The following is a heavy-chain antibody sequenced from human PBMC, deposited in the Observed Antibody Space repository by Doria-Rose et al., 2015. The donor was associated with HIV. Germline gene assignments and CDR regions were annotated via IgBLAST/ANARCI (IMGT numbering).Heavy chain of an antibody. V-gene: IGHV3-48*04. CDR2: ISNHSLTI. D-gene: IGHD6-13*01. CDR3: ARDYSIPGRYGMDV. J-gene: IGHJ6*02. Sequence: GGGLVQPGGSLRLSCAASGFTFGTYDMYWVRQTPGKGLEWVSYISNHSLTIYYADSVKGRFTISRDNAGNSLYPQMNSLRAEDTGVYYCARDYSIPGRYGMDVWGQGTTVTVSS. CDR1: GFTFGTYD.